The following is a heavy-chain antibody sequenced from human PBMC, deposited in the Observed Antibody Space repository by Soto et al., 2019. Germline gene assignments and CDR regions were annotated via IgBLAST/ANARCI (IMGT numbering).Heavy chain of an antibody. CDR2: INPNSGGT. D-gene: IGHD1-7*01. V-gene: IGHV1-2*02. CDR1: GYTFTGYY. CDR3: ARVRDNWNYGPGDY. J-gene: IGHJ4*02. Sequence: VKVSCKASGYTFTGYYMHWVRQAPGQGLEWMGWINPNSGGTNYAQKFQGRVTMTRDTSISTAYMELSRLRSDDTAVYYCARVRDNWNYGPGDYWGQGTLVTVSS.